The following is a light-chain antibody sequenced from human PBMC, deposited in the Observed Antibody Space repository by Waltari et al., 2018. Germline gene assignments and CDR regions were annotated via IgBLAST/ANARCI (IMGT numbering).Light chain of an antibody. CDR1: QSVSRF. CDR2: DAS. J-gene: IGKJ1*01. V-gene: IGKV3-20*01. CDR3: QKYVSLPAT. Sequence: RATPSCRASQSVSRFLAWYQQKPGQAPRLLIYDASTRATGIPDRFSGSGSGTDFSLTISRLEPEDFAVYYCQKYVSLPATFGQGTKVEIK.